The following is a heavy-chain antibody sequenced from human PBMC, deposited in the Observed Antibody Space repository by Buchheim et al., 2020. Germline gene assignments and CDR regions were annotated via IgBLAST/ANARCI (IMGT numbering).Heavy chain of an antibody. Sequence: QVQLVQSGAEVKKPGASVKVSCKASGYTFTSYDINWVRQATGQGLEWVGWMNPNSGNTGYAQKFQGRVTMTRNTSISTAYMELSSLRSEDTAVYYCARAIRGRCSSTSCRSYYYYYYMDVWGKGTT. V-gene: IGHV1-8*01. CDR2: MNPNSGNT. CDR3: ARAIRGRCSSTSCRSYYYYYYMDV. D-gene: IGHD2-2*01. CDR1: GYTFTSYD. J-gene: IGHJ6*03.